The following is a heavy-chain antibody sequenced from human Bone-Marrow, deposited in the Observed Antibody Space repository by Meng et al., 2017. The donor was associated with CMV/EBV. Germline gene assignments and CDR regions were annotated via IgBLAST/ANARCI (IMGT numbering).Heavy chain of an antibody. V-gene: IGHV3-7*01. CDR1: GFTFTSYW. CDR2: IKQDGSEK. D-gene: IGHD6-25*01. Sequence: GESLKISCAASGFTFTSYWMSWVRQAPGKGLEWVANIKQDGSEKYYVDSVKGRFTISRDNAKNSLYLQMNSLRAEDTAVYYCARRGSGGTFDVWGQGTMVTVSS. CDR3: ARRGSGGTFDV. J-gene: IGHJ3*01.